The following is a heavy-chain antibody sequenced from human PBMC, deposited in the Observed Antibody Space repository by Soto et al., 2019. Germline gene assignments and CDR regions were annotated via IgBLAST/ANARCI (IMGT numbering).Heavy chain of an antibody. CDR3: ARVPYCSSSSCYSYFDS. CDR2: ISSGGSST. CDR1: GFTLSNYW. D-gene: IGHD2-2*01. J-gene: IGHJ4*02. V-gene: IGHV3-74*01. Sequence: EVQLVESGGGLVQPGGSLRLSCAASGFTLSNYWMHWARQAPGKGLVWVSRISSGGSSTNYADSVKGRFTFSRDNAKNTLHLQMNSLIAEDTAVYYCARVPYCSSSSCYSYFDSWGQGTLVTVSS.